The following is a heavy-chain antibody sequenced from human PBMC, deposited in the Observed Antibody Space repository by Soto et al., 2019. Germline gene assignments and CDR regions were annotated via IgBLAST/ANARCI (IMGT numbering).Heavy chain of an antibody. V-gene: IGHV3-33*06. D-gene: IGHD2-8*01. CDR1: GSIFRGYG. CDR3: AKELFAAAYAATSAFDL. J-gene: IGHJ4*02. CDR2: IRYDGSGYDT. Sequence: PGGSLRLSCAASGSIFRGYGMHWVRQAPGKGLEWVAVIRYDGSGYDTSYADSVKGRFTISRDNSEDSLYLHMNNLRAEDTGRYFCAKELFAAAYAATSAFDLWGQGTLVTVSS.